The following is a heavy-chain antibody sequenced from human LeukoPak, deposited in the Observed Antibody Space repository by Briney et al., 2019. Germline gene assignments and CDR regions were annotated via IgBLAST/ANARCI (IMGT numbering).Heavy chain of an antibody. V-gene: IGHV3-30*02. D-gene: IGHD2-21*02. CDR1: GFTFSSYG. CDR3: ARTPTLYCGGDCYSYFDY. CDR2: IRYDGSNK. J-gene: IGHJ4*02. Sequence: GGSLRLSCAASGFTFSSYGMHWVRQAPGKGLEWVTFIRYDGSNKYYADSVKGRFTISRDNSKNTLYLQMNSLRAEDTAVYYCARTPTLYCGGDCYSYFDYWGQGTLVTVSS.